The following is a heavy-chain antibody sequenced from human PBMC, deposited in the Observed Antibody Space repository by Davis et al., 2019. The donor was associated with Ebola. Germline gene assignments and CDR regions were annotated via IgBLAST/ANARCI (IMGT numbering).Heavy chain of an antibody. CDR1: GGTFSSYA. J-gene: IGHJ4*02. CDR2: IIPILGIA. D-gene: IGHD3-16*01. Sequence: SVKVSCKASGGTFSSYAISWVRQAPGQGLEWMGRIIPILGIANYAQKFQGRVTITADESTSTAYMELSSLRSEDTAVYYCARDGIWGSYGFDYWGQGTLVTVSS. CDR3: ARDGIWGSYGFDY. V-gene: IGHV1-69*04.